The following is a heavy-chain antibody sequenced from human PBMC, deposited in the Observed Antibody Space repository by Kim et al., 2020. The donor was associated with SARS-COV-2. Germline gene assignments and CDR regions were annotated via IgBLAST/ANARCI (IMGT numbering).Heavy chain of an antibody. V-gene: IGHV4-30-4*01. CDR2: IYYTGTT. CDR3: ARGDMTTVQGEDY. CDR1: GGSISSTDYY. D-gene: IGHD4-17*01. Sequence: SETLSLTCTVSGGSISSTDYYWSWIRQPPGKGLEWIGYIYYTGTTFNSPPLKSRVSISVDTSKNQVSLKVTSVTAADTAMYYCARGDMTTVQGEDYWGQGTLVTVSS. J-gene: IGHJ4*02.